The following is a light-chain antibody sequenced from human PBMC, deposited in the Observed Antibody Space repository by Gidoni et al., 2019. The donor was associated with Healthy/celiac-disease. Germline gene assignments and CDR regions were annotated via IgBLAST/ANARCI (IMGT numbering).Light chain of an antibody. Sequence: EIVFTQSPATLSLSPGERATLSCRASPSVSSYLAWYQQKPGQAPRLLIYDASNRATGSPARFSGSGSGTDFTLTISSLEPEDFAVYYCQQRSNWPPRTFGGGTKVEIK. CDR1: PSVSSY. CDR3: QQRSNWPPRT. CDR2: DAS. V-gene: IGKV3-11*01. J-gene: IGKJ4*01.